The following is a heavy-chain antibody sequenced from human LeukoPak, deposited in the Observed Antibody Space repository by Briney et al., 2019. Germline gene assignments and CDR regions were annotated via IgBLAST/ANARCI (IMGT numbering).Heavy chain of an antibody. CDR1: GYTFTSYG. CDR2: ISAYNGNT. V-gene: IGHV1-18*01. D-gene: IGHD1-26*01. Sequence: ASVKVSCKASGYTFTSYGISWVRQAPGQGLEWMGWISAYNGNTNYAQKLQGRVTMTTDTSTSTAYMELRSLRSEDTAVYYCARGIVGAPSPLYYFDYWGQGTLVTVSS. CDR3: ARGIVGAPSPLYYFDY. J-gene: IGHJ4*02.